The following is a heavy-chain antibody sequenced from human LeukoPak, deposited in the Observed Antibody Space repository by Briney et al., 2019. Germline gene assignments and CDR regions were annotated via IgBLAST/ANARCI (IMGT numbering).Heavy chain of an antibody. CDR2: IYPGDSDT. J-gene: IGHJ5*02. CDR3: ARRKGRYCSSTSCLATRFDP. Sequence: GESLQISCQGSGYIFTSYWIGWVRQLPGKGLEWMGIIYPGDSDTRYSPSFQGQVTISADKSISTAYLQWSSLKASDTAMYYCARRKGRYCSSTSCLATRFDPWGQGTLVTVSS. CDR1: GYIFTSYW. D-gene: IGHD2-2*01. V-gene: IGHV5-51*01.